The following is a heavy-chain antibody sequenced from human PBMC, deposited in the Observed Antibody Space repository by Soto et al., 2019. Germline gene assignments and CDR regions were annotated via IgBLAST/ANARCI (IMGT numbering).Heavy chain of an antibody. V-gene: IGHV4-31*03. CDR2: IYYSGST. CDR1: GGSISTGGYY. J-gene: IGHJ4*02. Sequence: QMQLQESGPGLVKPSQTLSLTCTVSGGSISTGGYYGTWIRQHPGKGLEWIGYIYYSGSTYYNPSLKSRVTISVDTSKNQFSLKLSSVTAADTAVYYCARGLSVTLFDNWGQGTLVTVSS. CDR3: ARGLSVTLFDN. D-gene: IGHD4-17*01.